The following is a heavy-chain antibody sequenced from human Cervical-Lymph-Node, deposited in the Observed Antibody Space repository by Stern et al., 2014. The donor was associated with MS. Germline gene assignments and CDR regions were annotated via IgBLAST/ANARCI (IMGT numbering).Heavy chain of an antibody. CDR2: IKSKTDGGAT. CDR3: TTLDIAVVVAGNWFDP. D-gene: IGHD2-15*01. Sequence: EVQLVESGGGLVKPGGSLRLSWAASGFTFSNAWMSWVRQAPGKGLEWVGRIKSKTDGGATGYAAPVKGRFTISRDDSKNTLYLQMNNLKTEDTAVYYCTTLDIAVVVAGNWFDPWGQGTLVTVSS. CDR1: GFTFSNAW. J-gene: IGHJ5*02. V-gene: IGHV3-15*01.